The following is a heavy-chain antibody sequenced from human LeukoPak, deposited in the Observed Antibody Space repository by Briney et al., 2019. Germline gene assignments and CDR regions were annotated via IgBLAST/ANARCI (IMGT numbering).Heavy chain of an antibody. J-gene: IGHJ4*02. D-gene: IGHD3-22*01. V-gene: IGHV3-9*01. CDR2: ISWNSGSI. CDR1: GFTFDDYA. CDR3: ARWGDSSGYYYLDY. Sequence: PGGSLRLSCAASGFTFDDYAMHWVRQAPGKGLEWVSGISWNSGSIGYADSVKGRFTISRDNAKNSLYLQMNSLRAEDTAVYYCARWGDSSGYYYLDYWGQGTLVTVSS.